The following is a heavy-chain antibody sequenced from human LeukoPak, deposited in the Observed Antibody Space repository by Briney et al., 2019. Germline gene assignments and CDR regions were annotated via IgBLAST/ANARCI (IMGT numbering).Heavy chain of an antibody. J-gene: IGHJ4*02. CDR2: ISSSGSTI. CDR3: ARPPGGSRGDYFDY. Sequence: GGSLRLSCAASGFTFSSYSMNWVRQAPGKGLEWVSYISSSGSTIYYADSVKGRFTISRDNAKNSLYLQMNSLRAEDTAVYYCARPPGGSRGDYFDYWGQGTLVTVSS. V-gene: IGHV3-48*04. D-gene: IGHD1-26*01. CDR1: GFTFSSYS.